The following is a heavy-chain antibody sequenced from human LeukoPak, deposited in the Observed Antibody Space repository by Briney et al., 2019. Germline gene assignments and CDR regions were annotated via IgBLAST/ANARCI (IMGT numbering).Heavy chain of an antibody. J-gene: IGHJ6*03. CDR3: AKDGAARPEYYYYYMDV. V-gene: IGHV3-30*02. CDR2: IRYDGSNK. CDR1: GFTFSSYG. Sequence: GGSLRLSCAACGFTFSSYGMHWVRQAPGKGLEGVAFIRYDGSNKYYADSVKGRFTISRDNSKNSLYLQMNSLRAEDTALYYCAKDGAARPEYYYYYMDVWGKGTTVTVSS. D-gene: IGHD6-6*01.